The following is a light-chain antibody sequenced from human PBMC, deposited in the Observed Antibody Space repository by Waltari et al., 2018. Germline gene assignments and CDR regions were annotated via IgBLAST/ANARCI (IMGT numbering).Light chain of an antibody. CDR1: QNIDNY. CDR2: AAS. Sequence: DIQMTQSPSSLSASAGDTITIPCRASQNIDNYVNWFQQKPGEAPRLLIYAASKIQNGVPSRFGGSGPGTVFTLTISSLQPEDFATYYCQQSYSAPRITFGPGTKL. J-gene: IGKJ3*01. V-gene: IGKV1-39*01. CDR3: QQSYSAPRIT.